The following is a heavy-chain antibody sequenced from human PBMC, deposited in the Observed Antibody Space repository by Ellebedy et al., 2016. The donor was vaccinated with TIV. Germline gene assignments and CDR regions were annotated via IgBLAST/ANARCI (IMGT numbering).Heavy chain of an antibody. Sequence: GESLKISCAASGFTFSSSGMSWVRQAPGKGLEWVSTISGSGGNTYYADSVKGRFTISRDNSKNTLYLQMSSLRAEDTAVYYCARGVLSGYWGQGTLVTVSS. CDR3: ARGVLSGY. J-gene: IGHJ4*02. CDR2: ISGSGGNT. D-gene: IGHD2/OR15-2a*01. CDR1: GFTFSSSG. V-gene: IGHV3-23*01.